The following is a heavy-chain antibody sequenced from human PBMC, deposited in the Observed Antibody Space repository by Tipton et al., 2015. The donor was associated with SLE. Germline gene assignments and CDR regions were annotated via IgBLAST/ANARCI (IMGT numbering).Heavy chain of an antibody. CDR2: IYYSGST. D-gene: IGHD3-16*02. CDR1: GGPLSSGGYY. V-gene: IGHV4-31*03. J-gene: IGHJ4*02. CDR3: ARGYDYIWGTYHYNPHFDY. Sequence: TLSLTCTVSGGPLSSGGYYWSWIRQHPGKGLEWIGYIYYSGSTYYNPSLKSRVTISVDTSKNHFSLKLNSVTAADTAVYYCARGYDYIWGTYHYNPHFDYWGQGTLVTVSS.